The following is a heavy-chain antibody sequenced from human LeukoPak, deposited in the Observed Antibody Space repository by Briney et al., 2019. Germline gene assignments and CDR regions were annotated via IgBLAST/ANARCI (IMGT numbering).Heavy chain of an antibody. CDR2: ISSSGSTI. V-gene: IGHV3-11*01. J-gene: IGHJ4*02. CDR3: ARARIAVADNYFDY. CDR1: GFTFSDYY. Sequence: SGGSLRLSCAASGFTFSDYYMSWIRQAPGKGLEWVSYISSSGSTIYYADSVKGRFTISRDNAKNSLYLQMNSLRAEDTAVYYCARARIAVADNYFDYWGQGTLVTVSS. D-gene: IGHD6-19*01.